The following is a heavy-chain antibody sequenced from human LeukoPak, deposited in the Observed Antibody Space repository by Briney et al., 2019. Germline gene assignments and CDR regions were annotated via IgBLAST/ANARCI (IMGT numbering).Heavy chain of an antibody. Sequence: GGSLRLSCAASGLTFSSYAMHWVRQAPGKGLEWLAVISYDGTNKYYADSVKGRFTISRDNSKNTLYLQMNSLRDEDTAVYYCARDQGSLPVWFYYYMDVWGSGTTVTVSS. CDR1: GLTFSSYA. V-gene: IGHV3-30*01. J-gene: IGHJ6*03. CDR3: ARDQGSLPVWFYYYMDV. CDR2: ISYDGTNK. D-gene: IGHD3-16*01.